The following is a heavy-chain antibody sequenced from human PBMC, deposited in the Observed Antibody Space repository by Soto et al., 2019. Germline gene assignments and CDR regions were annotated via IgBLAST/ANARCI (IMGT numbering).Heavy chain of an antibody. V-gene: IGHV3-30*18. Sequence: QVQLVESGGGVVQPGRSLRLSCAVSGFTFSSSGMNWVRQAPGKGLEWVAIISYDGSDKYYADSVEGRFTISRDNSKNTLFLQMNSLRPEDTDVYYCAKDNPTIAYWGQGTLVTVSS. D-gene: IGHD1-1*01. CDR3: AKDNPTIAY. J-gene: IGHJ4*02. CDR2: ISYDGSDK. CDR1: GFTFSSSG.